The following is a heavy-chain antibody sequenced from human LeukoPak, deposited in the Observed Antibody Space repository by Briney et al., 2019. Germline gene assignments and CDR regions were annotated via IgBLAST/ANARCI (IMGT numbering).Heavy chain of an antibody. V-gene: IGHV3-23*01. CDR3: ASGLELDY. CDR1: GFTFRSHA. CDR2: IYENGGTT. J-gene: IGHJ4*02. D-gene: IGHD6-25*01. Sequence: PGGSLRLSCVGSGFTFRSHAMSWVRQAPEKGLEFVSGIYENGGTTYYADSVKGRFSISRDNSKNTLYLQMNSLRAEDTAVYYCASGLELDYWGQGTLVTVSS.